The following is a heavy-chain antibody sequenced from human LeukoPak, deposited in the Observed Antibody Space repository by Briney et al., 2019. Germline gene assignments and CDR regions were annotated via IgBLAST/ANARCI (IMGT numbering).Heavy chain of an antibody. J-gene: IGHJ4*02. CDR2: INPRGGSA. D-gene: IGHD3-10*01. CDR3: ARDYHGSGSLTTFDY. V-gene: IGHV1-46*01. CDR1: GYTFTSYY. Sequence: ASVKVSCKASGYTFTSYYMHWVRQAPGQGLEWMGIINPRGGSASSAQKFQGRVTLSRDTSTSTVYMELNSLRSEDTAVYYCARDYHGSGSLTTFDYWGQGTLVTVSS.